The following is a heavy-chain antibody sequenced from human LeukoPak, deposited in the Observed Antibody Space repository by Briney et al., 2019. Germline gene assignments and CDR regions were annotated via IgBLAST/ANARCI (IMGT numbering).Heavy chain of an antibody. D-gene: IGHD2-15*01. J-gene: IGHJ6*02. Sequence: GRSLRLSCAASGFTFSSYGMHWVRQAPGKGLEWVAVISYDGSNKYYADSVKGRFTISRDNSKNTLYLQMNSLRAEDTAVYYCARDGCGGGSCYSSYYYYGMDVWGQGTTVTVSS. CDR2: ISYDGSNK. V-gene: IGHV3-30*03. CDR1: GFTFSSYG. CDR3: ARDGCGGGSCYSSYYYYGMDV.